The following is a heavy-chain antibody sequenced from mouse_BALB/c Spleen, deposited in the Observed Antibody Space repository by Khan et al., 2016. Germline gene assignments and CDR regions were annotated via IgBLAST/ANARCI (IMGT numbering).Heavy chain of an antibody. J-gene: IGHJ4*01. CDR3: ARKGGRNCYAMDY. CDR2: ISSGSSTI. V-gene: IGHV5-17*02. Sequence: EVELVESGGGLVQPGGSRKLSCAASGFTFSSFGMHWVRQAPEKGLEWVAYISSGSSTIYYADTVKGRSTISRDTPKNSLLLQMTSLRSEDSAMYYSARKGGRNCYAMDYWGQGTSVTVSS. CDR1: GFTFSSFG.